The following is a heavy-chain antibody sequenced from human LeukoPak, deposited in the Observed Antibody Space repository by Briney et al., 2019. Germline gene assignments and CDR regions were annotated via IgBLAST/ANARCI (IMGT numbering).Heavy chain of an antibody. J-gene: IGHJ4*02. CDR1: GFTFSSYW. CDR2: INSDGSST. CDR3: VRDRGAALYYLDS. V-gene: IGHV3-74*01. Sequence: GGSLSLSCTASGFTFSSYWMHWVRQAPGKGLVWVSRINSDGSSTNYADSVKGRFTVSRDNAKNTLFLQMNSLRAEDTAVYYCVRDRGAALYYLDSWGQGTLVTVSS. D-gene: IGHD3-10*01.